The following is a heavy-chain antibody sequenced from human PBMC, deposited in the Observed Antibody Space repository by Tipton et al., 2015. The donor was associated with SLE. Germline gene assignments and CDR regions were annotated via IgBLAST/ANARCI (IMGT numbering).Heavy chain of an antibody. V-gene: IGHV3-73*01. CDR2: IRSKANNYAT. J-gene: IGHJ3*02. CDR1: GFTFSGSA. CDR3: ARDSYHYDFWSGGRDDAFDI. D-gene: IGHD3-3*01. Sequence: LRLSCAASGFTFSGSAMHWVRQASGKGLEWVGRIRSKANNYATAYAASVKGRFTISRDDSKNTAYLQMNSLKTEDTAVYYCARDSYHYDFWSGGRDDAFDIWGQGTMATVSS.